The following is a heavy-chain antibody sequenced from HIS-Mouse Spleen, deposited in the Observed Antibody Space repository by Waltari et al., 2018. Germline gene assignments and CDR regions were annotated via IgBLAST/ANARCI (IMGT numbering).Heavy chain of an antibody. V-gene: IGHV1-8*01. CDR1: GYTFTSYD. CDR2: MKPNSGNT. Sequence: QVQLVQSGAEVKKPGASVKVSCKASGYTFTSYDINWVRQANGQGLEWMGWMKPNSGNTGYEQKFQGRVTMTRNTSISTAYMELSSLGSEDTAVYYCARGHDYSNYFDYWGQGTLVTVSS. CDR3: ARGHDYSNYFDY. D-gene: IGHD4-4*01. J-gene: IGHJ4*02.